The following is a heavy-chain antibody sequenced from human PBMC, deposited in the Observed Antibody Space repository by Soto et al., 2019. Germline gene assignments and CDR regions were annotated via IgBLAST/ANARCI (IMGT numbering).Heavy chain of an antibody. V-gene: IGHV1-18*01. D-gene: IGHD6-13*01. Sequence: QVQLVQSGAEVKKPGASVKVSCKASGYTFTSYSISSVRQAPGQGLEWMGWINPYNGNTNYAQKLQGRVTMTTDTSTSTAYMELRSLRSDDTAVYYCARDLAAAGPFDYWGQGTLVTVSS. CDR3: ARDLAAAGPFDY. J-gene: IGHJ4*02. CDR1: GYTFTSYS. CDR2: INPYNGNT.